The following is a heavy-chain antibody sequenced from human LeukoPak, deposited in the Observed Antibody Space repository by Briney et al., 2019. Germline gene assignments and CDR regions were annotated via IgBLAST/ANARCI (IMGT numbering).Heavy chain of an antibody. Sequence: GGSLRLSCAASGFTFSSYGMHWVRQAPGKGLEWVSAISGSGGSTYYADSVKGRFTISRDNSKNTLYLQMSSLRAEDTAVYYCAKDARSYYDYWGQGTLVTVSS. CDR1: GFTFSSYG. CDR2: ISGSGGST. V-gene: IGHV3-23*01. CDR3: AKDARSYYDY. J-gene: IGHJ4*02.